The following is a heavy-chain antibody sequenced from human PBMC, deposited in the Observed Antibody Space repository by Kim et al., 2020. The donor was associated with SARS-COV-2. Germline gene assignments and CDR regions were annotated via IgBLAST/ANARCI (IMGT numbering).Heavy chain of an antibody. Sequence: GGSLRHSCAASGFTFSSYALHWVRQAPGKGLEWVAVISYDGSDKYYADSVKGRFTISRDNSNNTLHVQMNSLRPEDTAVYYCAREGPQQVADYWGQGTLVTVSS. V-gene: IGHV3-30*04. J-gene: IGHJ4*02. CDR1: GFTFSSYA. D-gene: IGHD6-13*01. CDR3: AREGPQQVADY. CDR2: ISYDGSDK.